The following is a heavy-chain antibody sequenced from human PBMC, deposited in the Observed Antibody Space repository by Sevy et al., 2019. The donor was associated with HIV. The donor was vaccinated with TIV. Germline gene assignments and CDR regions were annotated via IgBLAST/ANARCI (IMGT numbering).Heavy chain of an antibody. CDR2: ISGSGTYI. CDR1: EFTFSSYS. D-gene: IGHD4-17*01. Sequence: GGSLRLSCATSEFTFSSYSMNWVRQAPGNGLEWVSSISGSGTYIYYADSVKGRFTISRDNAKNSLSLQMNSLRAEDTAVYYCARGTHDYGDYDRDAFDIWGQGTMVTVSS. CDR3: ARGTHDYGDYDRDAFDI. J-gene: IGHJ3*02. V-gene: IGHV3-21*01.